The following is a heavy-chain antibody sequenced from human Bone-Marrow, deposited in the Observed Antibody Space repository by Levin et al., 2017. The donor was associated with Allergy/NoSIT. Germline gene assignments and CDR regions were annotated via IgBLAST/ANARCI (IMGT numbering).Heavy chain of an antibody. CDR3: ASGYYYDSGDYYYGYGLDV. D-gene: IGHD3-22*01. Sequence: KISCKASGGTFNTYTISWVRQAPGQGLEWMGVIIPMFDTANYAQKFQGRVTITADVSTRTAYMELRSLRSEDTAMYYCASGYYYDSGDYYYGYGLDVWGQGTTVTVSS. J-gene: IGHJ6*02. CDR1: GGTFNTYT. V-gene: IGHV1-69*01. CDR2: IIPMFDTA.